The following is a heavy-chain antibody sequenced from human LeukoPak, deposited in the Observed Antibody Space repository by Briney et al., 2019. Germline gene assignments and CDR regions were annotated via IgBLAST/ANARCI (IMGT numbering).Heavy chain of an antibody. J-gene: IGHJ4*02. CDR1: GDFTSSSNYY. D-gene: IGHD3-10*01. V-gene: IGHV4-39*07. Sequence: SETLSLTCTVSGDFTSSSNYYWGWIRQPPGKGLEWIGSIYYSGSTYYNPSLKSRVTMSVDTSKNQFSLKLSSVTAADTAVYYCARQALWFGELADYWGQGTLVTVSS. CDR3: ARQALWFGELADY. CDR2: IYYSGST.